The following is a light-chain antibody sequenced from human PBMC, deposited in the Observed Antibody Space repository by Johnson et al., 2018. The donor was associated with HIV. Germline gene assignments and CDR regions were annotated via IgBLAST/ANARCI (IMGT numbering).Light chain of an antibody. CDR1: SSNIGNNY. Sequence: QSVLTQPPSVSAAPGQKVTISCSGSSSNIGNNYVSWYQQLPGTAPKLLIYENNKRTSGIPDRFSGSKSGTSATLGITGLQTGDEADYYCGTWDTSLSVYVFGTGTKVTVL. CDR2: ENN. CDR3: GTWDTSLSVYV. J-gene: IGLJ1*01. V-gene: IGLV1-51*02.